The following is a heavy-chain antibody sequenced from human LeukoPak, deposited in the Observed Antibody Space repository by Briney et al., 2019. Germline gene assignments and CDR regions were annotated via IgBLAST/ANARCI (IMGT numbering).Heavy chain of an antibody. D-gene: IGHD6-19*01. J-gene: IGHJ4*02. CDR3: AKPYSSGWPYYFDY. CDR1: GFTFSSYG. V-gene: IGHV3-30*18. CDR2: ISYDGSNK. Sequence: GGSLRLSCAASGFTFSSYGMHWVRQATGKGLEWVAVISYDGSNKYYADSVKGRFTISRDNSKNTLYLQMNSLRAEDTAVYYCAKPYSSGWPYYFDYWGQGTLVTVSS.